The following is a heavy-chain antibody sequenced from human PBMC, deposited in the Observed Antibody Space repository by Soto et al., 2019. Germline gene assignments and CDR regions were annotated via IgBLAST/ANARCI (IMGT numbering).Heavy chain of an antibody. D-gene: IGHD6-13*01. CDR1: GFTFSDYY. Sequence: QVQLVESGGGLVKPGGSLRLSCAVSGFTFSDYYMTWIRQAPGKGLEWVSYISSSTSHTNYADSVKGRFTISRDNAKNSVFRKMNSLRAEDRAVYYCARGRGAAADYFDFWGKGTLAPVPS. J-gene: IGHJ4*02. CDR2: ISSSTSHT. V-gene: IGHV3-11*05. CDR3: ARGRGAAADYFDF.